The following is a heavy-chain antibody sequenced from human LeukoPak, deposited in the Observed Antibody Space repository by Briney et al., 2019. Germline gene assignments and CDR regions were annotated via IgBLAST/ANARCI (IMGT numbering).Heavy chain of an antibody. CDR2: IYYSGST. CDR3: ARVILEPLGSYYYGMDV. J-gene: IGHJ6*02. Sequence: SETLSLTCTVSGGSINSYYWSWIRQPPGKGLEWIGYIYYSGSTNYDPSLKSRVTISVDTSKNQFSLKLSSVTAADTAVYYCARVILEPLGSYYYGMDVWGQGTTVTVSS. CDR1: GGSINSYY. V-gene: IGHV4-59*01. D-gene: IGHD3-3*01.